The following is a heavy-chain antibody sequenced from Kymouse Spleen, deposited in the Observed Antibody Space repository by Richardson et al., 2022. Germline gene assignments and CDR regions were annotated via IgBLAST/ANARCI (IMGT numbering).Heavy chain of an antibody. D-gene: IGHD7-27*02. V-gene: IGHV3-30*18. CDR1: GFTFSSYG. J-gene: IGHJ6*02. CDR3: AKGTGDHYYYGMDV. CDR2: ISYDGSNK. Sequence: QVQLVESGGGVVQPGRSLRLSCAASGFTFSSYGMHWVRQAPGKGLEWVAVISYDGSNKYYADSVKGRFTISRDNSKNTLYLQMNSLRAEDTAVYYCAKGTGDHYYYGMDVWGQGTTVTVSS.